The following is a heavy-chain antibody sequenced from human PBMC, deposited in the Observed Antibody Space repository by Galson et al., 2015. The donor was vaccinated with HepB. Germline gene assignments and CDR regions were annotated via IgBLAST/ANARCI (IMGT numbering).Heavy chain of an antibody. CDR3: ARLKQNDYGDYVGPFDY. V-gene: IGHV3-11*06. D-gene: IGHD4-17*01. CDR2: ISSSSSYT. Sequence: SLRLSCAASGFTFSDYYMSWIRQAPGKGLEWVSYISSSSSYTNYADSVKGRFTISRDNAKNSLYLQMNSLRAEDTAVYYCARLKQNDYGDYVGPFDYWGQGTLVTVSS. J-gene: IGHJ4*02. CDR1: GFTFSDYY.